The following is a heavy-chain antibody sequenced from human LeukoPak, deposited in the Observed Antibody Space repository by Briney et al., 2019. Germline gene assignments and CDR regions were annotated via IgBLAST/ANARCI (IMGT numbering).Heavy chain of an antibody. CDR1: GFTFDDYA. Sequence: GGSLRLSCAASGFTFDDYAMHWVRQAPGKGLEWVSLISGDGSSTYYADSVKGRFTISRDNSKNSLYLQMNSLRTEDTALYYCAKDLLYDYSMDYGMDVWGQGTTVTVSS. D-gene: IGHD3-16*01. CDR2: ISGDGSST. J-gene: IGHJ6*02. V-gene: IGHV3-43*02. CDR3: AKDLLYDYSMDYGMDV.